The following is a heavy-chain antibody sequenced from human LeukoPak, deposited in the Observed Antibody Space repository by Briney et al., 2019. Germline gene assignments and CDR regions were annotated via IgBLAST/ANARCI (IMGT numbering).Heavy chain of an antibody. CDR1: GGSVSSGSYY. V-gene: IGHV4-39*07. D-gene: IGHD2-2*01. CDR3: ARARAGYCSSTSCYPYYYYGMDV. J-gene: IGHJ6*02. Sequence: SETLSLTCSVSGGSVSSGSYYWSWIRQPPGKGLEWIGEINHSGSTNYNPSLKSRVTISVDTSKNQFSLKLSSVTAADTAVYYCARARAGYCSSTSCYPYYYYGMDVWGQGTTVTVSS. CDR2: INHSGST.